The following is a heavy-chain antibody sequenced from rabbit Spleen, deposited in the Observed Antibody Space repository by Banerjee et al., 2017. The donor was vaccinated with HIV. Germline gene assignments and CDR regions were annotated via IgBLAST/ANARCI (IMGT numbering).Heavy chain of an antibody. D-gene: IGHD6-1*01. V-gene: IGHV1S45*01. CDR1: GFTFTNNF. J-gene: IGHJ4*01. CDR2: IYTGSSGTT. CDR3: ARWNGAATYGYNL. Sequence: QEQLVESGGGLVQPEGSLTLTCTASGFTFTNNFMCWVRQAPGKGLEWIGCIYTGSSGTTYYATWAKGRFTISKTSSTTVTLQMTSLTAADTATYFCARWNGAATYGYNLWGPGTLVTVS.